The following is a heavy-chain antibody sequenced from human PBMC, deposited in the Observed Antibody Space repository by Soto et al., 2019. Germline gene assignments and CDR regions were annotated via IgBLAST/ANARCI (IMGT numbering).Heavy chain of an antibody. CDR2: INGSGGST. J-gene: IGHJ5*02. CDR1: GFTFSSYA. Sequence: EVQLLESGGGLVQPGGSLRLSCAASGFTFSSYAMSWVRQAPGKGLEWVAAINGSGGSTYYADSVKGRFTITRDNSKNTPYLQMNSLRAEDTAVYYCARDKVTIILSYGFDPWGQGTLVTVSS. V-gene: IGHV3-23*01. D-gene: IGHD3-22*01. CDR3: ARDKVTIILSYGFDP.